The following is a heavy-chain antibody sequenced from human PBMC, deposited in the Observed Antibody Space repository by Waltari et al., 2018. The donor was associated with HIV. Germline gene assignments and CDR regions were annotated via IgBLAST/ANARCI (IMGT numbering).Heavy chain of an antibody. CDR2: ISGKGGST. CDR1: GFTFSSYA. V-gene: IGHV3-23*01. J-gene: IGHJ4*02. CDR3: AKDPRDYGSGDFDY. Sequence: TASGFTFSSYAMSWVRQAPGKGLEWVSDISGKGGSTYYSESVKGRFTISRDNSKNTLYLQMNSVRAEDTAVYYCAKDPRDYGSGDFDYWGQGTLVTVSS. D-gene: IGHD3-10*01.